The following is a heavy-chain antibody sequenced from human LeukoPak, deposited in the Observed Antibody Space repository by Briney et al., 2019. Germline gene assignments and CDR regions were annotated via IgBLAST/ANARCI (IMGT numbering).Heavy chain of an antibody. D-gene: IGHD3-22*01. V-gene: IGHV3-66*01. J-gene: IGHJ4*02. Sequence: PGGSLRLSCAASGFTVTSNYMSWVRQAPGKGLEWVSVIYSAGSIYYADSVEGRFTISRDNSKNTLYLQMNSLRAEDTAMYYCARGRSYYYDSTGSFDYWGQGTLVTVSS. CDR1: GFTVTSNY. CDR2: IYSAGSI. CDR3: ARGRSYYYDSTGSFDY.